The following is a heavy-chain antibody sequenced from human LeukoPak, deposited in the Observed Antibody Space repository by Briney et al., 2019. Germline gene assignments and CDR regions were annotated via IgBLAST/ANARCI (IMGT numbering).Heavy chain of an antibody. Sequence: GSLRLSCAASGFSFSSYSMNWVRQAPGKGLECVSSISSSSTSTYYADSVKGRFTISRDNAKNSVYLQMSSLRAEDTAVYYCTRDPVNMDVWGKGTTVTVSS. CDR3: TRDPVNMDV. V-gene: IGHV3-21*01. CDR2: ISSSSTST. J-gene: IGHJ6*03. CDR1: GFSFSSYS.